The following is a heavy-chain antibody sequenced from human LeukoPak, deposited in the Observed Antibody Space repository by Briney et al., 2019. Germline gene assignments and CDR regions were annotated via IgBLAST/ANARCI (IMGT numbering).Heavy chain of an antibody. CDR3: AKDGRGRTFFGDIEY. V-gene: IGHV3-30*18. J-gene: IGHJ4*02. D-gene: IGHD3-10*01. Sequence: GRSLRLSCAASGFTFSLYGMHWVRQAPGKGLEWVALISNDGDSEYYIDSVKGRFTISRDNAKDTLYLQMNSLRGEDTAVYYCAKDGRGRTFFGDIEYWGQRTLVAVSS. CDR2: ISNDGDSE. CDR1: GFTFSLYG.